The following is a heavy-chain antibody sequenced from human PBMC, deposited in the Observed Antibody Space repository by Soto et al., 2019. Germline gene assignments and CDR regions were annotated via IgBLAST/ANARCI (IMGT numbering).Heavy chain of an antibody. CDR1: GYTFTNNA. CDR3: ARGYDFVWRSYRSDAFDI. CDR2: LNAGNSNR. Sequence: GASVKVSCKASGYTFTNNAIHWVRQAPGQRLEWLGWLNAGNSNREYSQKFQGRIIMTKDTSASTAYMELSSLISEDTAVYYCARGYDFVWRSYRSDAFDIWG. V-gene: IGHV1-3*01. D-gene: IGHD3-16*02. J-gene: IGHJ3*02.